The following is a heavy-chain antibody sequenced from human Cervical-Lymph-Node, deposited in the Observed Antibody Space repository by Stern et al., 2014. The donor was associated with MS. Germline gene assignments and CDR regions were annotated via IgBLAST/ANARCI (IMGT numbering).Heavy chain of an antibody. V-gene: IGHV1-18*01. Sequence: VQLVESGAEVKKPGASVKVSCKASGYTFTSYGISWVRQAPGQGLEWMGWSSPYYGSTYYAQNLQGRLARTPDPSPSPAYVYLGSLKSSDTSVYYCARGLLGSDNAFDIWGQGTMFAASS. J-gene: IGHJ3*02. D-gene: IGHD2-21*01. CDR2: SSPYYGST. CDR1: GYTFTSYG. CDR3: ARGLLGSDNAFDI.